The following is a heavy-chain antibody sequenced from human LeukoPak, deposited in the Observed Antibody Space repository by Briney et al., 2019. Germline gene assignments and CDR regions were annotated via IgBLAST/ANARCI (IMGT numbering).Heavy chain of an antibody. J-gene: IGHJ2*01. CDR3: AKDFSRSWLWYFDL. V-gene: IGHV3-30*02. CDR2: IRYDGSNK. D-gene: IGHD6-13*01. Sequence: PGGTLRLSCAASGFTFSSYGMSWVRQAPGKGLEWVAFIRYDGSNKYYADSVKGRFTISRDNSKNTLYLQMNSLRAEDTAVYYCAKDFSRSWLWYFDLWGRGTLVTVSS. CDR1: GFTFSSYG.